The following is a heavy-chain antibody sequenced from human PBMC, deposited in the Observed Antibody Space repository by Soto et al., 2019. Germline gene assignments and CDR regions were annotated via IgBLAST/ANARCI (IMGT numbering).Heavy chain of an antibody. D-gene: IGHD6-6*01. CDR3: AGGIAARPLGY. CDR1: GGSISSGGYS. J-gene: IGHJ4*02. V-gene: IGHV4-30-2*01. Sequence: QLQLQESDSGLVKPSQTLSLTCAVSGGSISSGGYSWSWIRQPPGKGLEWIGYIYHSGSTYYNPSLQSRVTISVARAKNQFSLRLSSVTAADTAVYYCAGGIAARPLGYWGQGTLVTVSS. CDR2: IYHSGST.